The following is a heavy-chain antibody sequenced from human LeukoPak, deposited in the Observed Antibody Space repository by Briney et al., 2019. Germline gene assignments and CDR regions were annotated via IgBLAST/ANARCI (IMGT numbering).Heavy chain of an antibody. CDR3: ATATPMVRGVERFDY. Sequence: ASVKVSCKVSGYTLTEISMHWVRQAPGKGLEWMGGFDSEDGERIYAQKFQGRVTMTEDTSTDTAYMELSSLRSEDTAVYYCATATPMVRGVERFDYWGQGTLVTVSS. V-gene: IGHV1-24*01. D-gene: IGHD3-10*01. CDR1: GYTLTEIS. CDR2: FDSEDGER. J-gene: IGHJ4*02.